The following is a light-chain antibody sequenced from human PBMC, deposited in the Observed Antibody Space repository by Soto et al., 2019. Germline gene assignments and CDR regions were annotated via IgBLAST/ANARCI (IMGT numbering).Light chain of an antibody. V-gene: IGKV3D-7*01. CDR3: QQDYDLPYT. Sequence: EIVMTQSPATLSLSPGDRATLSCRASQSVSSGSVSWWHRKPGQAPRLLIYGASARETGIPATLSDSGSMKDFDRTISSLQPADFAVYDCQQDYDLPYTFGQVTKLDLK. J-gene: IGKJ2*01. CDR2: GAS. CDR1: QSVSSGS.